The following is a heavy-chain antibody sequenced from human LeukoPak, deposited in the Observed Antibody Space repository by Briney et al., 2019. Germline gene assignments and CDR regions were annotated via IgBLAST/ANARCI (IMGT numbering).Heavy chain of an antibody. CDR2: IYYSGST. V-gene: IGHV4-59*01. Sequence: PSETLSLTCTVSGGSISSYYWSWIRQPPGKGLECIGYIYYSGSTNYNPSLKSRVTISVDTSKNQFSLKLSSVTAADTAVYYCARVAYYDSSGYYYDRGGAFDIWGQGTMVTVSS. D-gene: IGHD3-22*01. CDR1: GGSISSYY. J-gene: IGHJ3*02. CDR3: ARVAYYDSSGYYYDRGGAFDI.